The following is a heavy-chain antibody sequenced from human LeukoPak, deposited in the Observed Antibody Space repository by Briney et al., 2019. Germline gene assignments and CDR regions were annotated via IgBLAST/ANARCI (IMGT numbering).Heavy chain of an antibody. J-gene: IGHJ4*02. CDR1: GFTFDDYT. V-gene: IGHV3-43*01. CDR3: ARSLRAAILGDFDY. D-gene: IGHD2-2*02. CDR2: ISWDGGST. Sequence: GGSLRLSCAASGFTFDDYTMHWVRQAPGKGLEWVSLISWDGGSTYYADSVKGRFTISRDNSKNSLYLQMNSLRTEDTALYYCARSLRAAILGDFDYWGQGTVVTVSS.